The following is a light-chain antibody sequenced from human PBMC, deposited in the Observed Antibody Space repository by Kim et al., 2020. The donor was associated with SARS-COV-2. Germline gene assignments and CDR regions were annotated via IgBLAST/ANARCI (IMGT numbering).Light chain of an antibody. V-gene: IGLV3-19*01. CDR1: SLRSYY. Sequence: ALGQTVRITCKGDSLRSYYASWYQQKPAQAPLLVIYGKNNRPSGIPDRFSGSASGNTASLTITGAQAEDEADYYCNSRDSSGNHVVFGGGTQLTVL. CDR2: GKN. CDR3: NSRDSSGNHVV. J-gene: IGLJ2*01.